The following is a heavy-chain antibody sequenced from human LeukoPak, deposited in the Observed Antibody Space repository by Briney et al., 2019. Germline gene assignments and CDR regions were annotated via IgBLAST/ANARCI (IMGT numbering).Heavy chain of an antibody. J-gene: IGHJ4*02. CDR3: ARLSYDSGTHYTCYEY. V-gene: IGHV3-7*01. CDR1: GFTFSNAW. CDR2: ISPDGGEI. D-gene: IGHD3-10*01. Sequence: GGSLRLSCAASGFTFSNAWMTWVRQAPGKGLEWVASISPDGGEIHYVDSVKGRFTISRDNAKNSVYLQMNSLRADDTAVHYCARLSYDSGTHYTCYEYWGQGTLVTVPS.